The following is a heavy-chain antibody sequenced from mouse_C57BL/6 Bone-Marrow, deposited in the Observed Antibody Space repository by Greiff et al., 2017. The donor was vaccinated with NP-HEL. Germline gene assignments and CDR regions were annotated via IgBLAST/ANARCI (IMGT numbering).Heavy chain of an antibody. J-gene: IGHJ2*01. CDR1: GYTFTGYG. D-gene: IGHD2-1*01. CDR2: IYPGSGNT. Sequence: VQLLQSGAELARPGASVKLSCKASGYTFTGYGINWVKQRPGQGLEWIARIYPGSGNTYYNEKFKGKATLTAEKSSSTAYMQLSSLTSEDAAVYFCASDDNYPYFDYWGQGTTLTVSS. CDR3: ASDDNYPYFDY. V-gene: IGHV1-76*01.